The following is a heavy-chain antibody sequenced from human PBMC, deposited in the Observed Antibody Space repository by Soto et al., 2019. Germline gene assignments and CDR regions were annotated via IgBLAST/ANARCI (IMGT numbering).Heavy chain of an antibody. CDR3: AKDLGTMIVVVINGLEAFDI. D-gene: IGHD3-22*01. CDR1: GFTFSSYA. V-gene: IGHV3-23*01. J-gene: IGHJ3*02. Sequence: GGSLRLSCAASGFTFSSYAMSWVRQAPGKGLEWVSAISGSGGSTYYADSVKGRFTISRDNSKNTLYLQMNSLRAEDTAVYYCAKDLGTMIVVVINGLEAFDIWGQGTMVTVSS. CDR2: ISGSGGST.